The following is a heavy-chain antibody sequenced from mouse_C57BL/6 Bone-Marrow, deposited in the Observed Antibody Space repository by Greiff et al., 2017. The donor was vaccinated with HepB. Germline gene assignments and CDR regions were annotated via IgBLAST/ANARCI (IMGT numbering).Heavy chain of an antibody. J-gene: IGHJ4*01. CDR3: AQIYYYGSRGAMDY. CDR2: IHPNSGST. D-gene: IGHD1-1*01. Sequence: QVHVKQPGAELVKPGASVKLSCKASGYTFTSYWMHWVKQRPGQGLEWIGMIHPNSGSTNYNEKFKSKATLTVDKSSSTAYMQLSSLTSEDSAVYYCAQIYYYGSRGAMDYWGQGTSVTVYS. CDR1: GYTFTSYW. V-gene: IGHV1-64*01.